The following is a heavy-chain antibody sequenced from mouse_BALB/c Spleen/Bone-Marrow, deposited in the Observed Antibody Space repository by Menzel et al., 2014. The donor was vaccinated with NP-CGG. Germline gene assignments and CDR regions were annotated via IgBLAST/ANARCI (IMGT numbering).Heavy chain of an antibody. CDR3: TRDYYGP. J-gene: IGHJ2*01. D-gene: IGHD1-2*01. CDR2: ISYSGNT. V-gene: IGHV3-8*02. CDR1: GDSITSGY. Sequence: EVKLEESGPSLVKPSQTLSLTCSVTGDSITSGYWNWIRKFPGNKLEYMGYISYSGNTYYNPSLISRISITRDTSKNQYYLQLNSVTTEDTATYYCTRDYYGPWGQGTTLTVSS.